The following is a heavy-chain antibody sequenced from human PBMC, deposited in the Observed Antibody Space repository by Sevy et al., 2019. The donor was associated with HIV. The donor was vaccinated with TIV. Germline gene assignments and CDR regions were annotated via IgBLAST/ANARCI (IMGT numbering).Heavy chain of an antibody. CDR1: GFTFSRNG. J-gene: IGHJ4*02. D-gene: IGHD6-13*01. Sequence: GGSLRLSCAASGFTFSRNGMHWVRQVPGKGLEWVALISYDGDSKNYADSVKGRFTISRDNSKNTVYLHMNSLRSEDTAVYYCAKESVSWYLDFWGQRTLVTASS. CDR3: AKESVSWYLDF. CDR2: ISYDGDSK. V-gene: IGHV3-30*18.